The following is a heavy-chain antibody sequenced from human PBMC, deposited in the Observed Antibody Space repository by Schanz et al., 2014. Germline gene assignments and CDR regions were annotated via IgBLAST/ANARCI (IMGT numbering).Heavy chain of an antibody. CDR3: ASERGYSYGYGAFDI. D-gene: IGHD5-18*01. Sequence: EVQLVESGGGLVQPGGSLRLSCAASGFTFRSYAMSWVRQAPGKGLEWVSVISGSGEITYYADSVKGRFTISRDNSKNTLYLQMNSLRGEDTAVYYCASERGYSYGYGAFDIWGQGTMVTVSS. CDR1: GFTFRSYA. V-gene: IGHV3-23*04. J-gene: IGHJ3*02. CDR2: ISGSGEIT.